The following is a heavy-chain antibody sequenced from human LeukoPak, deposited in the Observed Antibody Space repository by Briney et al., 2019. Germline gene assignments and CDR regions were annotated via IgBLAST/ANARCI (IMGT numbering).Heavy chain of an antibody. CDR1: GYTFTRYY. V-gene: IGHV1-46*01. D-gene: IGHD1-26*01. J-gene: IGHJ3*02. CDR3: ARDRGSYFHDAFDI. Sequence: ASVKVSCKASGYTFTRYYTYWVRQAPGQGLEWMGIINPSGGSTSYAQKFQGRVTMTRDTSTSTVYMELSSLRSDDAAVYYCARDRGSYFHDAFDIWGQGTMVTVSS. CDR2: INPSGGST.